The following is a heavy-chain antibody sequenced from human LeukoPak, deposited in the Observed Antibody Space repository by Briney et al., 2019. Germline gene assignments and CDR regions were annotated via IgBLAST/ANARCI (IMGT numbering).Heavy chain of an antibody. CDR2: ISWNSGSI. V-gene: IGHV3-9*01. CDR3: ARVEGGRWYGY. D-gene: IGHD4-23*01. CDR1: GFTFDDYA. Sequence: PGRSLRLSCAASGFTFDDYAMHWVRQAPGKGLEWVSGISWNSGSIGYADSVKGRFTISRDNAKNSLYLQMNSLRAEDTAVYYCARVEGGRWYGYWGQGTLVTVSS. J-gene: IGHJ4*02.